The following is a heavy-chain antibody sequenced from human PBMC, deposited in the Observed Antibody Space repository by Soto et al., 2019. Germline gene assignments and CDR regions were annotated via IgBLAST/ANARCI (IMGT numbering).Heavy chain of an antibody. Sequence: QVQLVQSGAEVKKPGASVKVSCKASGYTFTSYAIHWVRQAPGQRLEWMGWINADNGNTKYSQKFQGRVTITRDTXARAAHMEVSSLRSEDTDVYYCARDWGKYYCGMDVWGQGTTVTVSS. J-gene: IGHJ6*02. D-gene: IGHD7-27*01. V-gene: IGHV1-3*01. CDR2: INADNGNT. CDR1: GYTFTSYA. CDR3: ARDWGKYYCGMDV.